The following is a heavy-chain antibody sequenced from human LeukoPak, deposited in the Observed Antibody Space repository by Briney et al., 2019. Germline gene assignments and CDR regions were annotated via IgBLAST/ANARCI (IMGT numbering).Heavy chain of an antibody. CDR1: GGSISSGGYY. V-gene: IGHV4-31*03. CDR3: ARERIMITFGGVIVTPSYFDY. J-gene: IGHJ4*02. Sequence: SETLSLTCTVSGGSISSGGYYWSWIRQHPGKGLEWIGYIYYSGSTYYNPSLKSRATISVDTSKNQFSLKLSSVTAADTAVYYCARERIMITFGGVIVTPSYFDYWGQGTLVTVSS. CDR2: IYYSGST. D-gene: IGHD3-16*02.